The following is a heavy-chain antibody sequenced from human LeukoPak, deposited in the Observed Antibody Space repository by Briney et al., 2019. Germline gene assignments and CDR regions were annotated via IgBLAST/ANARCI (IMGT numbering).Heavy chain of an antibody. Sequence: SETLSLTCTVSGGSISSGDYYWSWIRQPPGKGLEWIGYIYYSGSTYYNPSLKSRVTISVDTSKNQFSLKLSSVTAADTAVYYRARDRGWMNTPINWFDPWGQGTLVTVSS. J-gene: IGHJ5*02. D-gene: IGHD5-12*01. CDR2: IYYSGST. V-gene: IGHV4-30-4*01. CDR3: ARDRGWMNTPINWFDP. CDR1: GGSISSGDYY.